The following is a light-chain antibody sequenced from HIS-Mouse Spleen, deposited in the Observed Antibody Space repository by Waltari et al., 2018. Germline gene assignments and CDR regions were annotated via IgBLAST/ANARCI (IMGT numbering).Light chain of an antibody. V-gene: IGLV1-47*01. J-gene: IGLJ3*02. CDR1: SSNIGSNY. Sequence: QSVLTQPPSASGTPGQRVTISCSGSSSNIGSNYVYWYQQLPGTAPKLLIYRNNRRPSGVRDRFSGAKSGTSDSRAISGLRSEDEADYYCAAWDDSLSGPVFGGGTKLTVL. CDR3: AAWDDSLSGPV. CDR2: RNN.